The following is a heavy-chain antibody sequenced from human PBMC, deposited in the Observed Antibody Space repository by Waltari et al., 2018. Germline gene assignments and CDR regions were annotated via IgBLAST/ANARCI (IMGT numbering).Heavy chain of an antibody. V-gene: IGHV4-34*01. D-gene: IGHD6-13*01. J-gene: IGHJ4*02. CDR1: GGSFSGYY. Sequence: QVQLQQWGAGLLKPSETLSLTCAVYGGSFSGYYWSWIRQPPGTGLEWIGEINHSGSTNYNPSLKSRVTISVDTSKNQFSRKLSSVTAADTAVYYCARGVIAAAGTIGNDYWGQGTLVTVSS. CDR2: INHSGST. CDR3: ARGVIAAAGTIGNDY.